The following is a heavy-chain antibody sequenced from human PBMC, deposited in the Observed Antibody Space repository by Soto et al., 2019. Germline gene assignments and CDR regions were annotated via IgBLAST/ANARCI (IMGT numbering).Heavy chain of an antibody. CDR3: AKSSIAARQEGGWLDP. CDR2: IYYSGST. Sequence: SETLSLTCTVSGGSISSYYWSWIRQPPGKGLEWIGYIYYSGSTNYNPSLKSRVTISVDTSKNQFSLKLSSVTAADTAVYYCAKSSIAARQEGGWLDPWGQGTLVTVSS. V-gene: IGHV4-59*01. CDR1: GGSISSYY. D-gene: IGHD6-6*01. J-gene: IGHJ5*02.